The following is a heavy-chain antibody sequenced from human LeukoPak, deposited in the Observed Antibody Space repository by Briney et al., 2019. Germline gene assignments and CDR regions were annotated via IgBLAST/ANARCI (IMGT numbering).Heavy chain of an antibody. Sequence: SETLSLTCTVSGGSISSSSYYWGWIRQPPGKGLEWIGSIYYSGSTYYNPSLKSRVTISVDTSKNQFSLKLSSVTAADTAVYYCARHSPVSTSSDYWGQGTLVTVSS. V-gene: IGHV4-39*01. CDR1: GGSISSSSYY. CDR2: IYYSGST. J-gene: IGHJ4*02. D-gene: IGHD2-2*01. CDR3: ARHSPVSTSSDY.